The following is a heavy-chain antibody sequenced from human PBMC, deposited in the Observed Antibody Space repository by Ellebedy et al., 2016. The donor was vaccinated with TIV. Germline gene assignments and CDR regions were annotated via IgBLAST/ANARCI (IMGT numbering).Heavy chain of an antibody. CDR2: IDPSGSYT. J-gene: IGHJ3*02. CDR1: GYSFTSYW. D-gene: IGHD6-19*01. Sequence: KVSCKGSGYSFTSYWIGWVRQMPGKGLEWMGRIDPSGSYTNYSPSFQGHVIISGDKSITTAYLQWSSLKASDTAMYYCARHLGYSSGRYTGDAFDIWGQGTMVTVSS. CDR3: ARHLGYSSGRYTGDAFDI. V-gene: IGHV5-10-1*01.